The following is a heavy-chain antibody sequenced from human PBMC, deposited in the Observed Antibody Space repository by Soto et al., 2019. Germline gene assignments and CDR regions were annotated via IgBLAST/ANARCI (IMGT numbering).Heavy chain of an antibody. CDR1: GFTFSNYG. CDR2: LNTGGDTT. Sequence: EVQLLESGGGLVQPGGSLSLSCAASGFTFSNYGMNWVRQAPGKGLEWVSALNTGGDTTFYADSVKGRFTISRDNSKNTLYRQMNSLRAEDTAVYYCAKESGRRNPFDFWGQGTLVTVSS. J-gene: IGHJ4*01. CDR3: AKESGRRNPFDF. V-gene: IGHV3-23*01.